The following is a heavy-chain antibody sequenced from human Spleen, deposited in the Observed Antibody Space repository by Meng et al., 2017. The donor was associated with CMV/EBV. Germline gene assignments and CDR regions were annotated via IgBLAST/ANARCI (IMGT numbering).Heavy chain of an antibody. CDR1: GFTFDDYA. V-gene: IGHV3-9*01. D-gene: IGHD2-2*02. J-gene: IGHJ4*02. CDR2: ISWNSGSI. Sequence: GGSLRLSCAASGFTFDDYAMHWVRQAPGKGLEWVSGISWNSGSIGYADSVKGRFTISRDNAKNSLYLQMNSLRAEDTAVYYCAKDRGYCSSTSCYITYFDYWGQGTLVTVSS. CDR3: AKDRGYCSSTSCYITYFDY.